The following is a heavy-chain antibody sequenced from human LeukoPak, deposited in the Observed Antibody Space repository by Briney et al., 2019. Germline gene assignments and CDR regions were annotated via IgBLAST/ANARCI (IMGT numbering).Heavy chain of an antibody. CDR1: GGSFSGYY. CDR3: ARVWDYDFWSGYYTFDY. CDR2: INHSGST. V-gene: IGHV4-34*01. D-gene: IGHD3-3*01. J-gene: IGHJ4*02. Sequence: PSETPSLTCAVYGGSFSGYYWSWIRQPPGKGLEWIGEINHSGSTNYNPSLKSRVTISVDTSKNQFSLKLSSVTAADTAVYYCARVWDYDFWSGYYTFDYWGQGTLVTVSS.